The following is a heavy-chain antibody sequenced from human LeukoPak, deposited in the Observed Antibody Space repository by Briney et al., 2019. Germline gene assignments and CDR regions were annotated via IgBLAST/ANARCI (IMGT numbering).Heavy chain of an antibody. D-gene: IGHD3-9*01. CDR3: AREGGLYDILTGSNGDP. CDR2: ISSSSSTI. J-gene: IGHJ5*02. Sequence: GGSLRLSCAASGFTFSSYSMNWVRQAPGKGLEWVSYISSSSSTIYYADSVKGRFTISRDNAKNSLYLQMNSLRAEDTAVYYCAREGGLYDILTGSNGDPWGQGTLVTVSS. CDR1: GFTFSSYS. V-gene: IGHV3-48*01.